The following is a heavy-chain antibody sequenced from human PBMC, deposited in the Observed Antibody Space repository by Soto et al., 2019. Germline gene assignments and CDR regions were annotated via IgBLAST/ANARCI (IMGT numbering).Heavy chain of an antibody. J-gene: IGHJ6*02. CDR2: IIPIFGTA. Sequence: QAQLEQSGGEVKKPGSSVKVSCKASRVAFSKFIVTWVRQAPGFGLEWVGGIIPIFGTANYAQKFQGRVTITADESTSTSYMEVTNLRSEDTAVYYCAKVRYSSPMGYYYGMDVWGQGTTVTVSS. CDR1: RVAFSKFI. V-gene: IGHV1-69*01. D-gene: IGHD6-19*01. CDR3: AKVRYSSPMGYYYGMDV.